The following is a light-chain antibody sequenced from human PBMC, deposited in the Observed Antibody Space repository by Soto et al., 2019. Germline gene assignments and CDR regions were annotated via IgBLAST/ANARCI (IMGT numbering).Light chain of an antibody. CDR3: QHYGASQYT. J-gene: IGKJ2*01. CDR2: GAS. CDR1: QSVTSNN. Sequence: IVLTQSPGTLSLSPGETATLSCRASQSVTSNNLAWYQQRPGQAPRLLIYGASNRATGIAERFSGSGSGADFRLTISRLEPEDFAVYYCQHYGASQYTFGQGTKLEIK. V-gene: IGKV3-20*01.